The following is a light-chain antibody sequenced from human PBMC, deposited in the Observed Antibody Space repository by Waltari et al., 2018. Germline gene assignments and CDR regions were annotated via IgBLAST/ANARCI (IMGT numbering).Light chain of an antibody. Sequence: QSALTQTATVSGSPGQSITISCSGTSSDIGTYNLVSWYQQHPGKAPTLIIYDVNKRPSGVSNRFSGSKSGNTAFLTISGLQTADEADYYCSSYAGSAISVFGGGTKLTVL. CDR1: SSDIGTYNL. J-gene: IGLJ3*02. CDR2: DVN. CDR3: SSYAGSAISV. V-gene: IGLV2-23*02.